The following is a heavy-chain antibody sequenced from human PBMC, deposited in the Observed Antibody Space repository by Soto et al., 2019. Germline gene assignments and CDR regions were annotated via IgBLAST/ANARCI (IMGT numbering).Heavy chain of an antibody. CDR2: IYYSGST. Sequence: SETLSLTCIVSGASVSSGSYYWSWIRQPPGKGPEWIGYIYYSGSTNYNPSLKSRVTISVDTSKNQFSLKLSSVTAADTAVYYCAGVRFLEWLWGQGTLVTVSS. J-gene: IGHJ4*02. D-gene: IGHD3-3*01. CDR1: GASVSSGSYY. CDR3: AGVRFLEWL. V-gene: IGHV4-61*01.